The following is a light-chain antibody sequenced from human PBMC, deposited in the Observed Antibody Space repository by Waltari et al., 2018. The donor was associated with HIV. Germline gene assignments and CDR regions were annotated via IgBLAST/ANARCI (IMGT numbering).Light chain of an antibody. CDR1: SSNIGAGYD. J-gene: IGLJ2*01. V-gene: IGLV1-40*03. CDR2: TNK. CDR3: QSYDTSLSAWV. Sequence: QSVLTQPPSISGAPGQRIHVSCSGTSSNIGAGYDVHWYPQLPGTAPKLLLYTNKNRPSGVPDRFSASKSDASASLAITGLQAADEGDYFCQSYDTSLSAWVFGGGTRLTVL.